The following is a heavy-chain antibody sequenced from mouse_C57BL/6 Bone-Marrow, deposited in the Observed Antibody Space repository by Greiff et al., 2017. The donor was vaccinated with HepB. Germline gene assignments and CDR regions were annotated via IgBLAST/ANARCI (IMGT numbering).Heavy chain of an antibody. Sequence: VQLQQSGAELVRPGTSVKMSCKASGYTFTNYWIGWAKQRPGHGLEWIGDIYPGGGYTNYNEKFKGKATLTADKSSRTAYMQFSSLTSEDSAIYYCARYSGTTWYFDVWGTGTTVTVSS. V-gene: IGHV1-63*01. CDR3: ARYSGTTWYFDV. CDR1: GYTFTNYW. J-gene: IGHJ1*03. D-gene: IGHD4-1*01. CDR2: IYPGGGYT.